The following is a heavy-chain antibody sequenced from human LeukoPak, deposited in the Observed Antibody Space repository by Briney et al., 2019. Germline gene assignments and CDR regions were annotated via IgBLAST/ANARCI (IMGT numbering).Heavy chain of an antibody. V-gene: IGHV1-58*01. Sequence: GTSVKVSCKASGFTFTSSAVQWVRQARGQRLEWIGWIVVGSGNTNYAQKFQERVTITRDMSTSTAYMELSSLRSEDTAVYYCAAGPRRMAGTIFDYWGQGTLVTVSS. CDR1: GFTFTSSA. CDR2: IVVGSGNT. D-gene: IGHD6-19*01. CDR3: AAGPRRMAGTIFDY. J-gene: IGHJ4*02.